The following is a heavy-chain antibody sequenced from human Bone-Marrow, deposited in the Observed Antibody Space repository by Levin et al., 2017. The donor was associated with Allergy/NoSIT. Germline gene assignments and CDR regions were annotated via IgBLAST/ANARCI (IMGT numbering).Heavy chain of an antibody. D-gene: IGHD7-27*01. V-gene: IGHV5-10-1*01. CDR2: IDPSDSYT. CDR3: ARSSRPPNWGDGYGCDI. J-gene: IGHJ3*02. CDR1: GYSFTSYW. Sequence: KVSCKGSGYSFTSYWISWVRQLPGKGLEWMGRIDPSDSYTNYTPSFQGHVTISSDKSISTAYLQWSSLKAADTAMYYCARSSRPPNWGDGYGCDIWGNGTMVTVSS.